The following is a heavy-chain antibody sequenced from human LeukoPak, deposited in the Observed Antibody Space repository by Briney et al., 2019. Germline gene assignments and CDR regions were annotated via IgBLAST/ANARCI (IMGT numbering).Heavy chain of an antibody. CDR3: ARAQGIVATDY. Sequence: SVKVSCKASGGTFSSYAISWVRQAPGQGLEWMGRIIPILGIANYAQKFQGRVTITADKSTSTAYMELSSLRSEGTAVYYCARAQGIVATDYWGQGTLVTVSS. CDR1: GGTFSSYA. CDR2: IIPILGIA. V-gene: IGHV1-69*04. J-gene: IGHJ4*02. D-gene: IGHD5-12*01.